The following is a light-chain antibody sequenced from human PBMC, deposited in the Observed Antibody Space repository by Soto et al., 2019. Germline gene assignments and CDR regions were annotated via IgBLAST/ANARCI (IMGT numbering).Light chain of an antibody. CDR2: DAS. CDR1: QDISNY. Sequence: DIQMTQSPSSLSASVGDRVTITCQASQDISNYLNWYQQKPGKAPKLLIYDASNLETGVPSRFSGSGSGKDFTFTIRSLQPEDIATYYCQQYDNLPWTFGQGTKVE. V-gene: IGKV1-33*01. CDR3: QQYDNLPWT. J-gene: IGKJ1*01.